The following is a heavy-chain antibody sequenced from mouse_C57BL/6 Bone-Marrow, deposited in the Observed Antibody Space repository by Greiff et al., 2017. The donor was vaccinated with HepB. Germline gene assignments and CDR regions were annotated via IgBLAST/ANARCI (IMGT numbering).Heavy chain of an antibody. V-gene: IGHV1-5*01. CDR1: GYTFTSYW. Sequence: VQLQQSGTVLARPGASVKMSCKTSGYTFTSYWMHWVKQRPGQGLEWIGAIYPGNSDTSYNQKFKGKAKLSAVTSASTAYMELSSLTNEDSAVYYCTRDSYLYWYFDVWGTGTTVTVSS. CDR3: TRDSYLYWYFDV. D-gene: IGHD5-5*01. J-gene: IGHJ1*03. CDR2: IYPGNSDT.